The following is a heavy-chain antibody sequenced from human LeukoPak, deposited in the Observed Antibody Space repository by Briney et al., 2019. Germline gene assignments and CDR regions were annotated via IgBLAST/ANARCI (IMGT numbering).Heavy chain of an antibody. V-gene: IGHV3-11*04. CDR1: GFTFSDYY. CDR3: ARDRSAFSGYDFFDY. D-gene: IGHD5-12*01. CDR2: ISSSGSTI. Sequence: GGSLRLSCAASGFTFSDYYMSWIRQAPGKGLEWVSYISSSGSTIYYADSVKGRFTISRDDAKNSLYLQMNSLRAEDTALYYCARDRSAFSGYDFFDYWGQGTLVTVSS. J-gene: IGHJ4*02.